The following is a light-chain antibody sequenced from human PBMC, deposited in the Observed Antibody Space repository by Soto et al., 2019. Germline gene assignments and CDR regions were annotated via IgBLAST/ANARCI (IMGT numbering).Light chain of an antibody. CDR2: VNSDGSH. CDR1: SGHSSYA. CDR3: QTWGTDIHVV. Sequence: QPVLTQSPSASASLGASVKLTCTLSSGHSSYAIAWHQQQPEKGPRYLMKVNSDGSHIKGDGIPDRFSGFSSGAERYLTISRRQSEDEADYYCQTWGTDIHVVFGGGTKLTVL. J-gene: IGLJ2*01. V-gene: IGLV4-69*02.